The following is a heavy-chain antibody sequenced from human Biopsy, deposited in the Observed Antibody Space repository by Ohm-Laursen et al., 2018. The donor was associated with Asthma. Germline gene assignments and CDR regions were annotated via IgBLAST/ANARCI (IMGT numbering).Heavy chain of an antibody. CDR3: ARKAGSCISRTCYSLDF. D-gene: IGHD2-15*01. J-gene: IGHJ4*02. CDR2: INSVFGTT. V-gene: IGHV1-69*01. Sequence: SSVKVSCKALGDTFNTYVIGWVRQAPGQGLEWMGGINSVFGTTTYPQKFQDRVTITADDSTSTVYMELSSLRSEDTAVYYCARKAGSCISRTCYSLDFWGQGTLVTVSS. CDR1: GDTFNTYV.